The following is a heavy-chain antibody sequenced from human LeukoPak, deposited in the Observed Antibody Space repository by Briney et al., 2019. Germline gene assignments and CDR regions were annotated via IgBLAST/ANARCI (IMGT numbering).Heavy chain of an antibody. D-gene: IGHD4-17*01. CDR1: GFTFSTCW. J-gene: IGHJ5*02. CDR3: ARHDYGDYVWENGFDP. CDR2: IKQDGSEK. V-gene: IGHV3-7*01. Sequence: QSGGSLRLSCAASGFTFSTCWMSWVRQAPGKGLEWVANIKQDGSEKYYVDSVKGRFTISRDNAKNSLYLQMNSLRAEDTAVYYCARHDYGDYVWENGFDPWGQGTLVTVSS.